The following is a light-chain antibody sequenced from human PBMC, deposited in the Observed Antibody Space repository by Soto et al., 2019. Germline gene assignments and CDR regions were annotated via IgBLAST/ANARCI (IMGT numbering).Light chain of an antibody. Sequence: QAVVTQPPSVSGAPGQRVTISCTGSSSNIGANYDVHWYQHRPGTAPKLLIFGNNNRPSGVPDRFSGSKSGTSASLAITGLQAEDEGDYYCSSYTISSTWVFGGGTKLTVL. J-gene: IGLJ3*02. V-gene: IGLV1-40*01. CDR3: SSYTISSTWV. CDR1: SSNIGANYD. CDR2: GNN.